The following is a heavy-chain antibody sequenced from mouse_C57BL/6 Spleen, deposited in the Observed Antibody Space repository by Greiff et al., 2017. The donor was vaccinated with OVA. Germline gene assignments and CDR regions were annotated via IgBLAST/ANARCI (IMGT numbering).Heavy chain of an antibody. CDR1: GFTFSSYG. CDR2: ISSGGSYT. J-gene: IGHJ4*01. Sequence: VQLKESGGDLVKPGGSLKLSCAASGFTFSSYGMSWVRQTPDKRLEWVATISSGGSYTYYPDSVKGRFTISRDNAKNTLYLQMSSLKSEDTAMYYCARQDYDYAMDYWGQGTSVTVSS. D-gene: IGHD2-4*01. CDR3: ARQDYDYAMDY. V-gene: IGHV5-6*01.